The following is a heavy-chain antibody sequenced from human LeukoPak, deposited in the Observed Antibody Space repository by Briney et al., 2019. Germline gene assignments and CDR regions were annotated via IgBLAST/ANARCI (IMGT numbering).Heavy chain of an antibody. V-gene: IGHV4-59*12. CDR2: IYYSGST. J-gene: IGHJ5*02. Sequence: SETLSLTCTVSGGSISSYYWSWIRQPPGKGLEWIGYIYYSGSTNYNPSLKSRVTISVDTSKNQFSLKLSSVTAADTAVYYCARRRPYCSSTSCYTGIPNWFDPWGQGTLVTVSS. D-gene: IGHD2-2*02. CDR3: ARRRPYCSSTSCYTGIPNWFDP. CDR1: GGSISSYY.